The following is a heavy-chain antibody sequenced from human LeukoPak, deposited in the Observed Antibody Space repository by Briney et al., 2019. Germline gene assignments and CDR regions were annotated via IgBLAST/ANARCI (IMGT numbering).Heavy chain of an antibody. CDR3: ARGPYDYVWGSYRLFDY. J-gene: IGHJ4*02. Sequence: SVKVSCKASGGTFSSYAISWVRQAPGQGLEWMGGNIPIFGTANYAQKFQGRVTITTDESTSTAYMELSSLRSEDTAVYYCARGPYDYVWGSYRLFDYWGQGTLVTVSS. D-gene: IGHD3-16*02. CDR2: NIPIFGTA. CDR1: GGTFSSYA. V-gene: IGHV1-69*05.